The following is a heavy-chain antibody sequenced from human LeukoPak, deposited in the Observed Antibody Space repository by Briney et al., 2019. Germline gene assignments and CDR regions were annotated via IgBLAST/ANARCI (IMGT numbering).Heavy chain of an antibody. CDR2: TYYMSKWIG. CDR1: GDSVSSNSAA. V-gene: IGHV6-1*01. Sequence: SQTLSLTCAISGDSVSSNSAAWSWIRQSPSRGLEWLGRTYYMSKWIGDYAVFVKGRITINPDTSKNQFSLQLNSVTPEDAAVYYCARWGHAPHYFAYWGQGTLVTVSS. CDR3: ARWGHAPHYFAY. J-gene: IGHJ4*02. D-gene: IGHD3-16*01.